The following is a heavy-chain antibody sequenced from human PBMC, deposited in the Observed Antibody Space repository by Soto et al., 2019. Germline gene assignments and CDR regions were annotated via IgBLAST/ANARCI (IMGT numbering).Heavy chain of an antibody. Sequence: SETLSLTCAVSGYSITSGYYWGWIRQPPGKGLEWIGSIYHSGSTYYNPSLKSRVTISVDTSKNQFALKLSSVTAADTAVYFCARGKNSGSSYAPVDYWGQGTLVTVSS. V-gene: IGHV4-38-2*01. CDR1: GYSITSGYY. CDR3: ARGKNSGSSYAPVDY. J-gene: IGHJ4*02. CDR2: IYHSGST. D-gene: IGHD1-26*01.